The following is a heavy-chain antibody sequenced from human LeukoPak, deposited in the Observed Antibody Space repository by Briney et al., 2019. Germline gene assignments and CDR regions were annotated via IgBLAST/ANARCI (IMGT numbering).Heavy chain of an antibody. CDR1: GGTFSSYA. Sequence: SVKVSCKASGGTFSSYAISWVRQAPGQGLEWMGGIIPIFGTANYAQKFQGRVTITADESTSTAYMELSSLRSEDTAVYYCARVGSGYSYGYAAYWGQGTLVTVSS. V-gene: IGHV1-69*01. J-gene: IGHJ4*02. CDR3: ARVGSGYSYGYAAY. CDR2: IIPIFGTA. D-gene: IGHD5-18*01.